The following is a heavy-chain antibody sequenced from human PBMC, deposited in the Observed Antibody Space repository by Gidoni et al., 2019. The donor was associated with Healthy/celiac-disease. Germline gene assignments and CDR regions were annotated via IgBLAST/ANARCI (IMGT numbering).Heavy chain of an antibody. CDR3: ARDPQPGYSSGWYYFDY. Sequence: QVQLVESGGGVVQPGRSLRLSCAASGFTFSSYGMHWVRQAPGKGLEWVAVIWYDGSNKYYADSVKGRFTISRDNSKNTLYLQMNSLRAEDTAVYYCARDPQPGYSSGWYYFDYWGQGTLVTVSS. J-gene: IGHJ4*02. D-gene: IGHD6-19*01. CDR1: GFTFSSYG. CDR2: IWYDGSNK. V-gene: IGHV3-33*01.